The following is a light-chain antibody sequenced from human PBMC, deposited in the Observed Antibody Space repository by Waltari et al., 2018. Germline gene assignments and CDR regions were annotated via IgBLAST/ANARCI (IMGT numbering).Light chain of an antibody. CDR2: HDN. CDR1: KLGEKH. J-gene: IGLJ2*01. CDR3: QAWDNSVV. V-gene: IGLV3-1*01. Sequence: SYELTQSPSVSVSPGQTASITCSGDKLGEKHVSWYQLRPGQSPLLVISHDNKRPSGIPELFSCSNSGNTATLTISGTQSMDEADYYCQAWDNSVVFGGGTKLTVL.